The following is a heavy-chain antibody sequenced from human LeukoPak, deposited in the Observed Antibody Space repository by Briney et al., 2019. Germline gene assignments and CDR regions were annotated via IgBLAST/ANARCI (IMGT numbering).Heavy chain of an antibody. V-gene: IGHV4-59*01. CDR2: VDDSGTT. D-gene: IGHD6-19*01. Sequence: PSETLSLTCTVSGGAMNSYYWNWIRQPPGEGLEWIGYVDDSGTTKYNPSLKSRVTISVDTSKNQFSLSLSSVTAADTALYYCARTGSTYMGCFDYWGQGTLVTVSS. CDR1: GGAMNSYY. J-gene: IGHJ4*02. CDR3: ARTGSTYMGCFDY.